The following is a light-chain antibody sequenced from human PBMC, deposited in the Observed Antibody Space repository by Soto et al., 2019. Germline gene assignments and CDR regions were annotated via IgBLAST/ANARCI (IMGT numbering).Light chain of an antibody. V-gene: IGLV1-44*01. J-gene: IGLJ2*01. CDR1: SSNIGSNS. CDR2: SNN. Sequence: QSVLTQPTSASGTPGQRVTISCSGSSSNIGSNSVNWYQQLPGTAPKLLIYSNNQRPSGVPDRFSGSKSGTSASLGISGLQSEDEADYYCAAWDDSLNGRVFGGGTKLTVL. CDR3: AAWDDSLNGRV.